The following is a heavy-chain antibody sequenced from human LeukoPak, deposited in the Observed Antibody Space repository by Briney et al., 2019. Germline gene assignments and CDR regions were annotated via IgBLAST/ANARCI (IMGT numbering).Heavy chain of an antibody. CDR1: GFIFSDYV. J-gene: IGHJ6*03. Sequence: GGSLRLSCAASGFIFSDYVMNWVRQAPGKGLEWVSTISGSGGSTYYADSVKGRFTISRENSKNTLYLQMNSLRAEDTAVYYCAKDGGGTIFGMVIILHYMDAWGKGTTVTVSS. CDR3: AKDGGGTIFGMVIILHYMDA. CDR2: ISGSGGST. D-gene: IGHD3-3*01. V-gene: IGHV3-23*01.